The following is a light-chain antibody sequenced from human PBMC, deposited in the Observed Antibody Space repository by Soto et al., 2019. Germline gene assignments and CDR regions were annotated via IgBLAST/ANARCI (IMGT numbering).Light chain of an antibody. Sequence: QLVLTQPRSVSGSPGQSVTISCTGTSSDVGGYNYVSWYQQHPGKAPKLMTYDVSKRPSGVPDRFSGSKSGNTASLTISGLQADDEADYYCCSYAGSYTFVVFGGGTQLTVL. CDR2: DVS. V-gene: IGLV2-11*01. CDR3: CSYAGSYTFVV. J-gene: IGLJ2*01. CDR1: SSDVGGYNY.